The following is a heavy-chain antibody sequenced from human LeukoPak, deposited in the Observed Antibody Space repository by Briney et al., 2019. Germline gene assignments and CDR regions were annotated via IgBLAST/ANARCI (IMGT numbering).Heavy chain of an antibody. V-gene: IGHV3-48*03. CDR3: ARISTNTWYNFDY. CDR2: ISSGGGSI. Sequence: TGGFLRLSCVASGFSFNNHEMNWVRQAPGKGLEWVSYISSGGGSIYYADSVKGRFTISRDNAKYSLYLQMNSLRAEDTAVYYCARISTNTWYNFDYWGQGTLVTVSS. J-gene: IGHJ4*02. D-gene: IGHD2-2*01. CDR1: GFSFNNHE.